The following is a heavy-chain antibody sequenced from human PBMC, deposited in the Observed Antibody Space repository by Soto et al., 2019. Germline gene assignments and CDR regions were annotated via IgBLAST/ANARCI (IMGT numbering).Heavy chain of an antibody. Sequence: SETLSLTCTVSGGSISSYYWSWIRQPPGKGLEWIGYIYYSGSTNYNPSLKSRVTISVDTSKNQFSLKLSSVTAADTAVYYCARAPVWSGYWYYYYGMGVWGQGTTVTVSS. D-gene: IGHD3-3*01. V-gene: IGHV4-59*01. CDR1: GGSISSYY. CDR2: IYYSGST. CDR3: ARAPVWSGYWYYYYGMGV. J-gene: IGHJ6*02.